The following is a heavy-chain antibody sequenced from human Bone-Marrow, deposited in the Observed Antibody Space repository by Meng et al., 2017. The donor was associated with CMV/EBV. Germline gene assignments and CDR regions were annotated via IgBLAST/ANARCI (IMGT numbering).Heavy chain of an antibody. CDR2: INNDGSST. Sequence: GESMKISCAATGFTFSNYWMHWVRQAPGKVLVWVSHINNDGSSTNYADSVKGRFTISRDNAKNTLYLQMNSLRAEDTAVYYCASSVMDVWGQGTTVTVSS. J-gene: IGHJ6*02. CDR1: GFTFSNYW. CDR3: ASSVMDV. V-gene: IGHV3-74*01.